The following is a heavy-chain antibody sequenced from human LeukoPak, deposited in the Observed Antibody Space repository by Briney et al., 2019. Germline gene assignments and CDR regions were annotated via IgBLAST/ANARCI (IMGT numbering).Heavy chain of an antibody. Sequence: PSETLSFTRTVSGDSISSYYWSWIRQPPGKGLECIGYFYYSGSTKYNPSLKSRVTISVDTSKNHFSLKLSSVPAADTAVYYCARLGQPNAFDIWGQGTMVTVSS. D-gene: IGHD3-16*01. CDR2: FYYSGST. CDR3: ARLGQPNAFDI. CDR1: GDSISSYY. V-gene: IGHV4-59*08. J-gene: IGHJ3*02.